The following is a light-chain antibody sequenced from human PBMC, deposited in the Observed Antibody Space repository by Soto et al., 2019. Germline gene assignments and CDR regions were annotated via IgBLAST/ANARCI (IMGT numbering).Light chain of an antibody. CDR3: QHYKSYPWT. CDR2: KAS. J-gene: IGKJ1*01. Sequence: DIQMTQSPSTMSASVGDRFTITLRASKSIDSWLAWYQQKPGKAPKFLMYKASNLESGVPSRFSGSGSETEFTLTISSLQPDDFALYYCQHYKSYPWTFGQGTKVDIK. V-gene: IGKV1-5*03. CDR1: KSIDSW.